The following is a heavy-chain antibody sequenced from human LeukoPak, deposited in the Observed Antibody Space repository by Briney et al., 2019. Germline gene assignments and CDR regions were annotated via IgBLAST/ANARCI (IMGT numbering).Heavy chain of an antibody. D-gene: IGHD3-22*01. J-gene: IGHJ6*03. Sequence: GASVKVSCKVSGYTLTELSMHWVRQAPGKGLEWMGGFDPEDGATVYAQKFQDRVTMTEDTSTDTAYLELSSLRSEDTAIYYCATGTTMTMIPSYYYYYVDVWGKGTAVTVSS. CDR3: ATGTTMTMIPSYYYYYVDV. V-gene: IGHV1-24*01. CDR2: FDPEDGAT. CDR1: GYTLTELS.